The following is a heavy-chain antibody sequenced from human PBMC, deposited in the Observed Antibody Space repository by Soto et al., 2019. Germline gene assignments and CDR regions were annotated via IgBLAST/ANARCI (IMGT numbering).Heavy chain of an antibody. Sequence: ASVKVSCKASGYTFTSYAMHWVRQAPGQRLEWMGWISAYNGNTNYAQKLQGRVTMTTDTSTSTAYMELRSLRSDDTAVYYCARAPAPLYSSSWYYFDYFGQGTLVTISS. CDR1: GYTFTSYA. CDR3: ARAPAPLYSSSWYYFDY. D-gene: IGHD6-13*01. CDR2: ISAYNGNT. J-gene: IGHJ4*02. V-gene: IGHV1-18*01.